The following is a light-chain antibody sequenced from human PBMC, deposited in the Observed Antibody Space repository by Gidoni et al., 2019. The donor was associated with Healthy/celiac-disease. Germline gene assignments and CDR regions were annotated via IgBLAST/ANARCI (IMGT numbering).Light chain of an antibody. CDR3: LQHNNYPFT. J-gene: IGKJ3*01. CDR2: AAS. V-gene: IGKV1-17*01. CDR1: QGIGNA. Sequence: DIQMTQSPSSLSASVGDRVTITCRASQGIGNALGWYQQKPGNAPKRLIYAASSLQGGVPSRFSGSGAETEFTLTISSLQPEDFATYYCLQHNNYPFTFGPGTRVEIK.